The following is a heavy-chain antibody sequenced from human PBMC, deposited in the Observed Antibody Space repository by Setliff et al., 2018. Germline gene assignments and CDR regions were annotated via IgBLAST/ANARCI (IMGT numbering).Heavy chain of an antibody. CDR1: GHTFSRYW. CDR3: ARALASAGTVYFDY. D-gene: IGHD6-13*01. J-gene: IGHJ4*02. Sequence: PGESLKISCKASGHTFSRYWIGWVRQMPGKGLEWLGIIYPSDSHTRYSPSFQGQVTISADKSISTAYLQWSSLKASDTAMYYCARALASAGTVYFDYWGQGTLVTVS. CDR2: IYPSDSHT. V-gene: IGHV5-51*01.